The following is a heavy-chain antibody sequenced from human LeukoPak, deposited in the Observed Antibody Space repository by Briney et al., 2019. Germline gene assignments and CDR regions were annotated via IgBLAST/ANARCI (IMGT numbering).Heavy chain of an antibody. CDR3: ARFSSSWYHNWFDP. J-gene: IGHJ5*02. Sequence: GGSLRLSCAASEFTFSNYWMTWVRQAPGKGLEWVANIKQDGSKKHYLDSVEGRFTISRDDAKNSVYLQMNSLRAEDTAVYYCARFSSSWYHNWFDPWGQGTLVTVSS. D-gene: IGHD6-13*01. V-gene: IGHV3-7*01. CDR2: IKQDGSKK. CDR1: EFTFSNYW.